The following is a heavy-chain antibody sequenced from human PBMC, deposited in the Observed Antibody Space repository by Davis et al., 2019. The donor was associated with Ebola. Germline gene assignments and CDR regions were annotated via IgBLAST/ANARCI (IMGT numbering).Heavy chain of an antibody. Sequence: GESLKISCAASGFTFRSYSMNWVRQAPGKGLEWVASINSDASDQYYVDSVKGRFTISRDNAKNSLYLQLNSLRAEDTAMYYCARNNGHETFDYWGQGSLVTVSS. J-gene: IGHJ4*02. V-gene: IGHV3-7*01. CDR2: INSDASDQ. D-gene: IGHD1/OR15-1a*01. CDR1: GFTFRSYS. CDR3: ARNNGHETFDY.